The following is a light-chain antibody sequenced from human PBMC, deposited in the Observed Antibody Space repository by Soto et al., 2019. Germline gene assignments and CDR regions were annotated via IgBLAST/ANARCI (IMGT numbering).Light chain of an antibody. CDR3: QQQNNLPLCT. V-gene: IGKV3-15*01. J-gene: IGKJ2*02. CDR1: QSVSTN. Sequence: EIVMTQSPATLSVSPGERATLSCRASQSVSTNLAWYQQKPGQAPRLLIYGTSTRATGIPARFSGSGSGTDFTLTISSVQSEDFAVYYCQQQNNLPLCTFGQGTKLEIK. CDR2: GTS.